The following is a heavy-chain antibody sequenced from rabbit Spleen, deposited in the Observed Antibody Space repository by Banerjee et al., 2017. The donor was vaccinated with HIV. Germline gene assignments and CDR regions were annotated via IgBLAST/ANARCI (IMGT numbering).Heavy chain of an antibody. CDR2: IDAGSSGFT. Sequence: QEQLVESGGGLVQPGGSLTLTCTVSGFSFSSNYYMCWVRQAPGKGLEWIACIDAGSSGFTYFASWAKGRFTISKTSSTTVTLQMTSLTAADTATYFCARDTSSSFSSYGMDLWGPGTLVTVS. CDR3: ARDTSSSFSSYGMDL. CDR1: GFSFSSNYY. V-gene: IGHV1S45*01. J-gene: IGHJ6*01. D-gene: IGHD1-1*01.